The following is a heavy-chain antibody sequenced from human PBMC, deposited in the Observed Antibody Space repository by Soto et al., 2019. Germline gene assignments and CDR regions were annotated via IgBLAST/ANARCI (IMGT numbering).Heavy chain of an antibody. CDR1: GFTFSSYW. V-gene: IGHV3-7*01. CDR2: IKQDGSEK. J-gene: IGHJ5*02. Sequence: PGGSLRLSCAASGFTFSSYWMSWVRQAPGKGPEWVANIKQDGSEKYYVDSVKGRFTISRDNAKNSLYLQMNSLRAEDTAVYYGARSIAARLNWFDPLGQGTLVTGSS. CDR3: ARSIAARLNWFDP. D-gene: IGHD6-6*01.